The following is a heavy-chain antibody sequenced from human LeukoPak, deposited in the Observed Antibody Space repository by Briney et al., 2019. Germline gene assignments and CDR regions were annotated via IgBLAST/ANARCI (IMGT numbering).Heavy chain of an antibody. V-gene: IGHV3-30*04. D-gene: IGHD5-12*01. CDR3: ARGSRTIVTTKFARGHYMDV. CDR2: ISYDGSNK. CDR1: GFTFSSYA. J-gene: IGHJ6*03. Sequence: GGSLRLSCAASGFTFSSYAMHWVRQAPGKGLEWVAVISYDGSNKYYADSVKGRFTISRDNSKNTLYLQMNSLRAEDTAVYYSARGSRTIVTTKFARGHYMDVWGKGTTVTVSS.